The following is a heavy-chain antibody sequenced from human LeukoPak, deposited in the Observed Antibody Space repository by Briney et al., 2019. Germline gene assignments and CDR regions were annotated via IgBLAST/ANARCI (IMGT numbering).Heavy chain of an antibody. Sequence: GGSLRLSCAASGFTFSSYEMNWVRQAPGKGLEWVSYISSSGSTIYYADSVKGRFTISRDNAKNSLYLQMNSLRAEDTAVYYCARVMVATRYDASDIWGQGTMVTVSS. V-gene: IGHV3-48*03. CDR1: GFTFSSYE. D-gene: IGHD5-12*01. CDR2: ISSSGSTI. CDR3: ARVMVATRYDASDI. J-gene: IGHJ3*02.